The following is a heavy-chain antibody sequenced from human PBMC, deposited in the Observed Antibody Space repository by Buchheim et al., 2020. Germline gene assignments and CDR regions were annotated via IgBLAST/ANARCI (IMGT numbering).Heavy chain of an antibody. Sequence: QLQLQESGPGLVKPSETLSLTCTVSGGSISSSSYYWGWIRQPPGKGLEWIGSIYYSGSTYYNPSLKSRVTLSVDTSKNQFSLKLSSVTAADTAVYYCARVGGGTYYYDSSGYYHAAYYFDYWGQGTL. CDR1: GGSISSSSYY. CDR3: ARVGGGTYYYDSSGYYHAAYYFDY. J-gene: IGHJ4*02. D-gene: IGHD3-22*01. V-gene: IGHV4-39*07. CDR2: IYYSGST.